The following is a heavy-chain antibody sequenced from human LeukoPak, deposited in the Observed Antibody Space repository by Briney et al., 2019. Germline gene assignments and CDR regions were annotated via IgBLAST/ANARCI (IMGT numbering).Heavy chain of an antibody. CDR1: GNSISSGDNY. J-gene: IGHJ6*03. CDR3: ARKRKWLRDHYYYYYYMDV. D-gene: IGHD5-12*01. Sequence: SSETLSLTCTVSGNSISSGDNYWSWIRQPAGKGLEWIGRIYTSGSTNYNPSLKSRVTISGDTSKNQFSLRLSSVTAADTAVYYCARKRKWLRDHYYYYYYMDVWGKGTTVTVSS. CDR2: IYTSGST. V-gene: IGHV4-61*02.